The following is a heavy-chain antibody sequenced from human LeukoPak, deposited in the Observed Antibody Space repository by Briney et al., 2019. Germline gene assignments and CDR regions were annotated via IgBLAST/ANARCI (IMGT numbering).Heavy chain of an antibody. CDR3: ARGGLQLGYNYYYMDV. V-gene: IGHV4-61*02. J-gene: IGHJ6*03. D-gene: IGHD2-2*01. Sequence: PSETLSLTCTVSGGSISSGSYYWSWIRQPAGKGLEWIGRIYTSGSTNYNPSLKSRVTISVDTSKNQFSLKLSSVTAADTAVYYCARGGLQLGYNYYYMDVWGKGTTVTISS. CDR2: IYTSGST. CDR1: GGSISSGSYY.